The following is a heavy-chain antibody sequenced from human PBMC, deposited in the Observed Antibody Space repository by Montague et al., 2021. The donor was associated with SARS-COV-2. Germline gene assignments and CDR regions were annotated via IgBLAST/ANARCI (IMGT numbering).Heavy chain of an antibody. CDR3: ATTIYDYVWGTRVEFDY. Sequence: PALVKPTQTLTLTCTFSGFSLSTSGMCVSWIRQPPGKALEWLALIDWDDDKYYSTSLKTRLTISKDTSKNQVVLTMTNMDPVDTATYCCATTIYDYVWGTRVEFDYWGQGTLVTVSS. D-gene: IGHD3-16*01. CDR2: IDWDDDK. V-gene: IGHV2-70*01. J-gene: IGHJ4*02. CDR1: GFSLSTSGMC.